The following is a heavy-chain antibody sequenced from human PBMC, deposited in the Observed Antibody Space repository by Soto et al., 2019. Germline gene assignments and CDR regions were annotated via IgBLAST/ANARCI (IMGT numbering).Heavy chain of an antibody. Sequence: QPQLQESGPGLVKPSETLSLTCTVSGGSIISDHYYWAWIRQPPGKGLEWIGNMHYSGNTYPNPSLKSRVTIVVDTSKNPFSLHLSSVTAADTAVYYCARHGGNKFDYWGQGTLVTVSS. CDR1: GGSIISDHYY. CDR3: ARHGGNKFDY. V-gene: IGHV4-39*01. CDR2: MHYSGNT. J-gene: IGHJ4*02. D-gene: IGHD3-16*01.